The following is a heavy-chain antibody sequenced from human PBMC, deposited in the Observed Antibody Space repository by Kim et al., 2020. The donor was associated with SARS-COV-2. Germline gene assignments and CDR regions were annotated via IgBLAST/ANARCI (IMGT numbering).Heavy chain of an antibody. V-gene: IGHV4-59*12. J-gene: IGHJ4*02. CDR3: ARDTYNGIDF. D-gene: IGHD1-1*01. CDR2: IYSSGTA. CDR1: GGSLSNDF. Sequence: SETLSLTCSVSGGSLSNDFWTWIRQSPGKGLEWIGYIYSSGTANYNPSLKSRVSISIDTSKNQFSLNLRSVTAADTAVYYCARDTYNGIDFWGQGTLVTVSS.